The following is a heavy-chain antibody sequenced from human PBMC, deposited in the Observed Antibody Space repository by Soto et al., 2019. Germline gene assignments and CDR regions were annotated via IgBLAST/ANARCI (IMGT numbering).Heavy chain of an antibody. D-gene: IGHD5-12*01. CDR3: ARADSGYESPDFDY. Sequence: PGGSLRLSCAASGFTFSSYSMNWVRQAPGKGLEWVSSISSSSSYIYYADSVKGRFTISRDNAKNSLYLQMNSPRAEDTAVYYCARADSGYESPDFDYWGQGTLVTVSS. V-gene: IGHV3-21*01. J-gene: IGHJ4*02. CDR2: ISSSSSYI. CDR1: GFTFSSYS.